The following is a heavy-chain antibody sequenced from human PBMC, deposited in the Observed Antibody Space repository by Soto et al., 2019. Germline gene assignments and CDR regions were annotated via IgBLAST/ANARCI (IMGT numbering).Heavy chain of an antibody. J-gene: IGHJ4*02. V-gene: IGHV3-30*18. CDR2: ISYDGSNK. Sequence: GGSLRLSCAASGFTFSSYGIHWVRQAPGKGLEWVAVISYDGSNKYYADSVKGRFTISRDNSRNTLYLQMNSLRAEDTAVYYCAKPRFAIFGVVGEYYFDNLALGTLVPVSS. CDR1: GFTFSSYG. CDR3: AKPRFAIFGVVGEYYFDN. D-gene: IGHD3-3*01.